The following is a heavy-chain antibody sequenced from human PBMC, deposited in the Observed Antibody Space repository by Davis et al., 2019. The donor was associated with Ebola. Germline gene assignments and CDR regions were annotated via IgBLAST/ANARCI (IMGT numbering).Heavy chain of an antibody. J-gene: IGHJ4*02. CDR2: VNPSNGGT. D-gene: IGHD5-24*01. CDR1: GGTFSTYA. V-gene: IGHV1-2*02. Sequence: ASVKVSCKASGGTFSTYAISWVRQAPGQGLEWMGWVNPSNGGTKYAQQFQGRVIMTRDTSISTAYMELRSLTSDDTAVYYCARDLSGDDGYWGQGTLVVVSS. CDR3: ARDLSGDDGY.